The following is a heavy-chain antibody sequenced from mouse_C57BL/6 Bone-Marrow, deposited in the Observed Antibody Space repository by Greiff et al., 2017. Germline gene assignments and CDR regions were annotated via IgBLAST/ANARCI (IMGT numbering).Heavy chain of an antibody. Sequence: EVKLMESGGGLVKPGGSLKLSCAASGFTFSSYAMSWVRQTPEKRLEWVATISDGGSYTYYPDNVKGRFTISRDNAKNNLYLQMSHLKSEDTAMYYCARDGSSPWYFDVWGTGTTVTVSS. CDR1: GFTFSSYA. D-gene: IGHD1-1*01. V-gene: IGHV5-4*01. CDR2: ISDGGSYT. J-gene: IGHJ1*03. CDR3: ARDGSSPWYFDV.